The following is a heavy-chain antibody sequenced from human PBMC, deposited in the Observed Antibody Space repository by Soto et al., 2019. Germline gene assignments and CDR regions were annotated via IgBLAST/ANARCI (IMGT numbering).Heavy chain of an antibody. Sequence: SETLSLTCNISGVSTGTNYCTWVRQSPGRGLEWIASTFYTGSTTYNPALKSRVSISVDTPKKFYSLKLTSVTAADTAIYYCATALGGGIMDVWGRGTTVTVSS. V-gene: IGHV4-59*01. CDR3: ATALGGGIMDV. J-gene: IGHJ6*02. CDR1: GVSTGTNY. D-gene: IGHD3-16*01. CDR2: TFYTGST.